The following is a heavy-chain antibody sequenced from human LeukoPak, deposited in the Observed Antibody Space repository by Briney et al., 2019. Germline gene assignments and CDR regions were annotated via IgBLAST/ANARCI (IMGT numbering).Heavy chain of an antibody. Sequence: SKTLSLTCTVSGGSISSYYWSWIRQPPGKGLEWIGYIYYSGSTNDNPSLKSRVTISVDTSKNQLSLKLSSVTAADTAVYYCARGTGSFDYWGQGALVTVSS. CDR3: ARGTGSFDY. CDR2: IYYSGST. CDR1: GGSISSYY. V-gene: IGHV4-59*01. J-gene: IGHJ4*02. D-gene: IGHD1-14*01.